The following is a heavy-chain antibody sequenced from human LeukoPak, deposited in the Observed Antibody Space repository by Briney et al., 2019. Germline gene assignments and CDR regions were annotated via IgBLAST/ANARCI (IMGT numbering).Heavy chain of an antibody. CDR1: GGTFSSYA. CDR3: ASTYDSSGYWVY. V-gene: IGHV1-69*05. Sequence: ASVKVSCKASGGTFSSYAISWVRQAPGQGLEWMGGIIPIFGTANYAQKLQGRVTITTDESTSTAYMELSSLRSEDTAVYYCASTYDSSGYWVYWGQGTLVTVSS. CDR2: IIPIFGTA. J-gene: IGHJ4*02. D-gene: IGHD3-22*01.